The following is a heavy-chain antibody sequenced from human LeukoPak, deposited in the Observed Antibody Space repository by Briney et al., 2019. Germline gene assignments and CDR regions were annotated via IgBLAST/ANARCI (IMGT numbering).Heavy chain of an antibody. Sequence: GESLRLSCAASGFSFSSYWMHWVRQVPGKGLAWVSRINSDGTTTNYADSVKGRFTISRDNAKSTSYLQMSSLRVDDTAVYYCARDLGVTTYWGRGTLVIVSS. D-gene: IGHD4-17*01. CDR2: INSDGTTT. CDR1: GFSFSSYW. J-gene: IGHJ4*02. V-gene: IGHV3-74*01. CDR3: ARDLGVTTY.